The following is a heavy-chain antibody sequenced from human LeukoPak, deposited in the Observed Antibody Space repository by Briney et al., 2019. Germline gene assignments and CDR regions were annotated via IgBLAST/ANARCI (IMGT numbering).Heavy chain of an antibody. CDR2: ISSSSSFI. J-gene: IGHJ3*02. D-gene: IGHD4-17*01. CDR1: GFTFSSHT. Sequence: GGSLRLSCAASGFTFSSHTVTWVRQAPGRGLVWVSSISSSSSFIHYADSVRGRFTISRDNAKKSLYLQMNSLRAEDTAVYYCARLWDYGDLQNAFDIWGQGTTVTVSS. V-gene: IGHV3-21*01. CDR3: ARLWDYGDLQNAFDI.